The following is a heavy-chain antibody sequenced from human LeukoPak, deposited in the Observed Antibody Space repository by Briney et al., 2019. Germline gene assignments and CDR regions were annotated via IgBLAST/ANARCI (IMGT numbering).Heavy chain of an antibody. D-gene: IGHD4-11*01. Sequence: SETLSLTCTISGGSISSSSYYWGWIRQPPGKGLEWIGSIYYSGSTYYNPSLKSRVTISVDTSKNQFSLKLSSVTAADTAVYYCARGRGSTGDYYYYMDVWGKGTTVTVSS. CDR2: IYYSGST. CDR1: GGSISSSSYY. J-gene: IGHJ6*03. CDR3: ARGRGSTGDYYYYMDV. V-gene: IGHV4-39*07.